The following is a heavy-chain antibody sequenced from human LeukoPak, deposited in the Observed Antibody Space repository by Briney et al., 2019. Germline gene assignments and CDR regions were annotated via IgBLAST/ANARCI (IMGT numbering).Heavy chain of an antibody. Sequence: ETLSLTCAVYGGSFSGYYWSWVRQAPGKGLEWVSGISATTGGTYYAESVKGRFTISRDNSKNTVYLQMSSLRAEDTALYYCATSISVIAVIISHADAFDVWGQGTMVTVSS. CDR3: ATSISVIAVIISHADAFDV. CDR2: ISATTGGT. D-gene: IGHD3-22*01. J-gene: IGHJ3*01. CDR1: GGSFSGYY. V-gene: IGHV3-23*01.